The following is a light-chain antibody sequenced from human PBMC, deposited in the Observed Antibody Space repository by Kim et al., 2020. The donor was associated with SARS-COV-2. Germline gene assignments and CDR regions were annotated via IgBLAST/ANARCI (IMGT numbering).Light chain of an antibody. CDR1: NIASKN. V-gene: IGLV3-21*04. J-gene: IGLJ1*01. Sequence: SYELTQPPSVSVAPGRTATITCGGSNIASKNVHWYQQKPGQAPILLIYYDTDRPSGIPERFSGSNSGNTATLTISGVEAGDEADYYCQVLSDNSDYYVFGSGTKVTVL. CDR2: YDT. CDR3: QVLSDNSDYYV.